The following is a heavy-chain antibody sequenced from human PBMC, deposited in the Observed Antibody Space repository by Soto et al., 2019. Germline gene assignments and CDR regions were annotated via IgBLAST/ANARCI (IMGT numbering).Heavy chain of an antibody. V-gene: IGHV3-21*01. J-gene: IGHJ4*02. CDR3: AREVKENYYGSGSGEDGY. CDR1: GFTFSSYS. Sequence: GWSLRLSCAASGFTFSSYSMNWVRQAPGKGLEWVSSISSSSSYIYYADSVKGRFTISRDNAKNSLYLQMNSLRAEDTAVYYCAREVKENYYGSGSGEDGYWGTGT. D-gene: IGHD3-10*01. CDR2: ISSSSSYI.